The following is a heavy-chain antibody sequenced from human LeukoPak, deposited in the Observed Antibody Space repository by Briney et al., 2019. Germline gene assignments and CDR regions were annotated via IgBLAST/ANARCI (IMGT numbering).Heavy chain of an antibody. CDR3: ARIPYNWNDGYYFDY. J-gene: IGHJ4*02. CDR2: IYYSGST. Sequence: SETLSLTCTVSGGSISSHYWSWIRQPPGKGLERIGYIYYSGSTNYNPSLKGRVTISVDTSKNQFSLKLSSVTAADTAVYYCARIPYNWNDGYYFDYWGQGTLVTVSS. CDR1: GGSISSHY. V-gene: IGHV4-59*11. D-gene: IGHD1-1*01.